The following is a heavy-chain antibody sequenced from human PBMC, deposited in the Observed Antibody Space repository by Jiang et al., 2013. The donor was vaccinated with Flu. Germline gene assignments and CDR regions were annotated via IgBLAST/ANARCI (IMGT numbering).Heavy chain of an antibody. Sequence: SGAEVKKPGASVKVSCKASGHTFSSYDINWVRQATGQGLEWLGWMNPKSGDTGYAQKFQGRVTMTRNPPITTGSMELTSLRSEDTAVYYCVAIERXGSYVLNWGQGTLVTVSS. CDR1: GHTFSSYD. CDR3: VAIERXGSYVLN. CDR2: MNPKSGDT. V-gene: IGHV1-8*01. D-gene: IGHD5-18*01. J-gene: IGHJ4*02.